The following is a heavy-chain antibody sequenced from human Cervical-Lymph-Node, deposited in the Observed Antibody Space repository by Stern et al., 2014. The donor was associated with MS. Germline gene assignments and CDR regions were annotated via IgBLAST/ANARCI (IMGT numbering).Heavy chain of an antibody. CDR1: GGTFSSYA. Sequence: QVQLVQSGAEVKKPGSSVKVSCKASGGTFSSYAISWVRQAPGQGLEWMGGIIPIFGTANYAQKFQGRVTITADESTSTAYMELSSLRSEDTAVYYCARTDLDTAMVAYYYYGMDVWGQGTTVTVSS. J-gene: IGHJ6*02. CDR3: ARTDLDTAMVAYYYYGMDV. D-gene: IGHD5-18*01. V-gene: IGHV1-69*01. CDR2: IIPIFGTA.